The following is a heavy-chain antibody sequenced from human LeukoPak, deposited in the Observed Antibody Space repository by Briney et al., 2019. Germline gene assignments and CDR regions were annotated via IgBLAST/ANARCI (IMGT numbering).Heavy chain of an antibody. V-gene: IGHV4-38-2*01. J-gene: IGHJ4*02. CDR2: IYHSGRT. CDR1: GYSISSGYY. D-gene: IGHD2-15*01. CDR3: ARHFRGGSLPSDY. Sequence: SETLSLTCAVSGYSISSGYYWGWIRQPPGKGLGWIGSIYHSGRTYYNPSLKSRVTISVDTSKNQFSLKLSSVTAADTAVYYCARHFRGGSLPSDYWGQGTLVTVSS.